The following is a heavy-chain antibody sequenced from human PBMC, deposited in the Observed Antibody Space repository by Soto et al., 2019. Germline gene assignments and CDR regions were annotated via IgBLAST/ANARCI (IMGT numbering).Heavy chain of an antibody. Sequence: EVQLLESGGGLVQPGGSLRLSCAASGFTFSSYAMSWVRQAPGKGLEWVSGISGSGGSTNYADSVKGRFTISRDNSKNTLYLQMSSLRAEDTAVYYCAAAPRGTVTPPCDYWGQGTLVTVSS. CDR2: ISGSGGST. CDR1: GFTFSSYA. D-gene: IGHD2-15*01. V-gene: IGHV3-23*01. J-gene: IGHJ4*02. CDR3: AAAPRGTVTPPCDY.